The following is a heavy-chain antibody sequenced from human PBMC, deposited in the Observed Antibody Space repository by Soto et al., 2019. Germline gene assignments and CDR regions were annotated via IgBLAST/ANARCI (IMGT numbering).Heavy chain of an antibody. CDR3: ARSDGYDFNWLDS. J-gene: IGHJ5*01. V-gene: IGHV1-8*01. CDR2: MNPNSGNT. CDR1: GYTFASYD. D-gene: IGHD2-21*01. Sequence: QVQLVQSGAEVKTPGASVKVSCKASGYTFASYDINWVRQAPGQGLEWMGWMNPNSGNTGFAQKFQGRRTLTRDTALTIAHMELSSLRNEDTAVYYCARSDGYDFNWLDSWGQGTLVTVS.